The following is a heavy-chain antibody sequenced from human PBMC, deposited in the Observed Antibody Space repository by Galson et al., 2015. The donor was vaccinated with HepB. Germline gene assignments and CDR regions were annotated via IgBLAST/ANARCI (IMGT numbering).Heavy chain of an antibody. V-gene: IGHV3-7*01. CDR3: ARDSGFLEWYPLFDY. D-gene: IGHD3-3*01. CDR2: IKQDGSEK. Sequence: SLRLSCAASGFTFSSYWMSWVRQAPGKGLEWVANIKQDGSEKYYVDSVKGRFTISRDNAKNSLYLQMNSLRAEDTAVYYCARDSGFLEWYPLFDYWGQGTLVTVSS. J-gene: IGHJ4*02. CDR1: GFTFSSYW.